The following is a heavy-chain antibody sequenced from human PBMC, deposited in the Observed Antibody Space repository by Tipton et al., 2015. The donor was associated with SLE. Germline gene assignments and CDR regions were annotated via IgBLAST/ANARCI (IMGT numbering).Heavy chain of an antibody. CDR1: GDSITSSSYY. Sequence: TLSLTCTVSGDSITSSSYYWGWIRQSPGKGLEWIGSISYTGSTYYNPSLKSRVTISVDMSKNQFSLKLTSVTAADTAVYYCATSPLTLWGQGTLVTVSS. D-gene: IGHD2-2*01. V-gene: IGHV4-39*07. CDR3: ATSPLTL. J-gene: IGHJ4*02. CDR2: ISYTGST.